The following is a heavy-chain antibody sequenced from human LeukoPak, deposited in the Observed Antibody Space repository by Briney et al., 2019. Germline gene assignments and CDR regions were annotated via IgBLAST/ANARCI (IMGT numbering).Heavy chain of an antibody. D-gene: IGHD2-2*02. CDR2: IYYSGST. J-gene: IGHJ5*02. V-gene: IGHV4-39*01. Sequence: SETLSLTCTVSGGSISSSSYYWGWIRQPPGKGLEWIGSIYYSGSTYYNPSLKSRVTISVDTSKNQFSLKLSSVTAADTAVYYCARHGYCSSTSCYKNWFDPWDQGTLVTVSS. CDR3: ARHGYCSSTSCYKNWFDP. CDR1: GGSISSSSYY.